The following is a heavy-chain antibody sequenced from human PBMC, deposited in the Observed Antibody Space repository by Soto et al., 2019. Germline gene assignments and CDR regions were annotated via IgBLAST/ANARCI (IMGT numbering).Heavy chain of an antibody. D-gene: IGHD2-21*01. V-gene: IGHV3-23*01. Sequence: GGSLRLSCAASGFTFRDYAMNWVRLSPGKGLEWVSDISGNGNSARYADSVKGRFTISRDNSKNTLYLQMNSLRAEDTAVYYCAKWGDAGPRATFMDVWGQGTTVTVSS. J-gene: IGHJ6*02. CDR1: GFTFRDYA. CDR2: ISGNGNSA. CDR3: AKWGDAGPRATFMDV.